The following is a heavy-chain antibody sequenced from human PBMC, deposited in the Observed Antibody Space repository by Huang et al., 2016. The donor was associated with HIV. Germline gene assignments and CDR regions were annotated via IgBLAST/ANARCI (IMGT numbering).Heavy chain of an antibody. Sequence: QVQLVQSGAEVKKPGASVKVSCKASGYSFTTYALHWVRQAPGHRLEWMGWINPGNGNTNYSQKFQGRVTITRDTSASTVSMEVSSLTFEDTAVYYCAREFVIFGAPLWPAYWGQGTLISVSS. CDR1: GYSFTTYA. CDR3: AREFVIFGAPLWPAY. D-gene: IGHD2-21*01. V-gene: IGHV1-3*01. CDR2: INPGNGNT. J-gene: IGHJ4*02.